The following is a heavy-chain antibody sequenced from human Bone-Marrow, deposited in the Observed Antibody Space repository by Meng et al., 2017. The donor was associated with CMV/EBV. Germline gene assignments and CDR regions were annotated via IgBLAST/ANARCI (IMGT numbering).Heavy chain of an antibody. CDR2: INHSGGT. J-gene: IGHJ3*02. V-gene: IGHV4-34*01. CDR3: ARGPQVSWLRSRLAAFDI. D-gene: IGHD5-12*01. Sequence: GSLRLFCAVYGASFSTYYWTWIRQPPGKGLEWIGEINHSGGTNYKPSLKSRVSISVDTSKNQFSLKLNSVTAADTAVYYCARGPQVSWLRSRLAAFDIWGQGTVVTVSS. CDR1: GASFSTYY.